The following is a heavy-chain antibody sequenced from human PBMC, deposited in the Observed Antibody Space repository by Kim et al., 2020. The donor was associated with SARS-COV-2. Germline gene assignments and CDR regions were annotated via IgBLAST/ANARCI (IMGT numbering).Heavy chain of an antibody. J-gene: IGHJ4*02. CDR3: AKVMRDMLTGPGFDY. Sequence: SVKGRFTISRDNAKNSLYLQMNSLRAEDTALSDCAKVMRDMLTGPGFDYWGQGTLVTVSS. D-gene: IGHD3-9*01. V-gene: IGHV3-9*01.